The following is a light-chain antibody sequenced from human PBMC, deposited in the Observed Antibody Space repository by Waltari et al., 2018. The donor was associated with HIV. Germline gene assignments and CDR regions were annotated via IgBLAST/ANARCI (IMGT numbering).Light chain of an antibody. CDR1: SSNIGAGYD. J-gene: IGLJ2*01. CDR2: GNS. V-gene: IGLV1-40*01. CDR3: QSYDSSLSDVV. Sequence: QSVLTQPPSVSGAPGQRVTISCTGSSSNIGAGYDVHWYQQLPGTAPKLLICGNSTRPSGVPDLFSGSNSGTSASLAIIGLQAEDEADYYCQSYDSSLSDVVFGGGTKLTVL.